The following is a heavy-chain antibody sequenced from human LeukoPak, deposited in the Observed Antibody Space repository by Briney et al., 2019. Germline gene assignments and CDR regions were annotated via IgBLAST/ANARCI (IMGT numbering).Heavy chain of an antibody. V-gene: IGHV3-30*04. CDR3: AKDSHNGYFDY. CDR1: GFTFSNFA. J-gene: IGHJ4*02. D-gene: IGHD2-8*01. Sequence: GGSPRLSCAASGFTFSNFAMHWVRQAPGKGLEWVSVISYDGSYKYYADSVKGRFTISRDNSKNTLYLQVNSLTAGDTAVYYCAKDSHNGYFDYWGQGTLVTVSS. CDR2: ISYDGSYK.